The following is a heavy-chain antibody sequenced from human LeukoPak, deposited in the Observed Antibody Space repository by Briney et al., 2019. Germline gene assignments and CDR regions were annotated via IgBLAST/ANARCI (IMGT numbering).Heavy chain of an antibody. CDR3: ARGGFVGDKTGADY. Sequence: ASVKVSCKASGGTFSSYAISWVRQAPGQGLEWMGGIIPIFGTANYAQKFQGRVTITADESTSTAYMELSSLRSEDTAVYYCARGGFVGDKTGADYWGQGTLVTVSS. CDR1: GGTFSSYA. J-gene: IGHJ4*02. D-gene: IGHD1-1*01. CDR2: IIPIFGTA. V-gene: IGHV1-69*13.